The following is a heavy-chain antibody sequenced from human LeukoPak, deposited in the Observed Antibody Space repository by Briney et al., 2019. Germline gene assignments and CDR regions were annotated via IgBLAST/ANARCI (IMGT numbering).Heavy chain of an antibody. CDR1: GFTFSSYE. D-gene: IGHD3-22*01. V-gene: IGHV3-48*03. Sequence: GGSLRLSCAASGFTFSSYEMNWVRQAPGKGLEWLSYIGSDGSTIYYADSVKGRFTISRDNAENSLYLQMNSLRAEDTAVYYCARDSSACGRAGFDYWGQGTLVTVSS. J-gene: IGHJ4*02. CDR3: ARDSSACGRAGFDY. CDR2: IGSDGSTI.